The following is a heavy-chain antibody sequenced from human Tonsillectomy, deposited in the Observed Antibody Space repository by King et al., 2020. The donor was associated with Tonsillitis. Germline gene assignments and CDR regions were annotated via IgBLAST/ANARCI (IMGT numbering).Heavy chain of an antibody. CDR2: IDDSGRT. J-gene: IGHJ4*02. Sequence: QLQESGPGLVKPSETLSLTCSVSGGSISTYYWNWIRQPPGKGLEWVGYIDDSGRTNYNPSLKGRVTISLDTSKRQFSLKLTSMPAADTAVYYCARGPWFGELSLDYWGQGTLVTVSS. V-gene: IGHV4-59*12. CDR3: ARGPWFGELSLDY. D-gene: IGHD3-10*01. CDR1: GGSISTYY.